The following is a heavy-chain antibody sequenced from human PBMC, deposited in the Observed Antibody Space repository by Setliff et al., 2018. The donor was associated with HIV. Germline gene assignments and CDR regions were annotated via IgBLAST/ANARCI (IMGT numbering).Heavy chain of an antibody. J-gene: IGHJ4*02. CDR2: ISSSSGTI. D-gene: IGHD6-13*01. CDR3: ARVGQSSWYFGGYFDY. V-gene: IGHV3-48*01. Sequence: SGGSLRLSCAASGFTFSSYNMNWVRQVPGKGLEWVSFISSSSGTIYYADSVKGRFTISRDNAKNALYLQMSSLRADDTAVYYCARVGQSSWYFGGYFDYWGQGTLVTVSS. CDR1: GFTFSSYN.